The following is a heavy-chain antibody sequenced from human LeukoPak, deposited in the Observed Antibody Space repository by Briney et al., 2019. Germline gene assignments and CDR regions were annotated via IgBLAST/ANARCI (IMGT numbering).Heavy chain of an antibody. CDR1: GYTFTGYY. CDR3: ASSGRIAAAGIEWFDP. D-gene: IGHD6-13*01. Sequence: ASVKVSCKASGYTFTGYYMHWVRQAPGQGLEWMGWINPNSGGTNYAQKFQGRVTMTRDTSISTAYMELSSLRSEDTAVYYCASSGRIAAAGIEWFDPWGQGTLVTVSS. CDR2: INPNSGGT. J-gene: IGHJ5*02. V-gene: IGHV1-2*02.